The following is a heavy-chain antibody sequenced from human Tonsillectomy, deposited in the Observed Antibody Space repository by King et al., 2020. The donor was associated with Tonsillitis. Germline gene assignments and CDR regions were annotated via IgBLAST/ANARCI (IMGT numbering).Heavy chain of an antibody. J-gene: IGHJ4*02. CDR1: GFTFSDYY. CDR2: MSGSGAYS. D-gene: IGHD3-10*01. Sequence: VQLVESGGDLVKPGGSLRLSCAASGFTFSDYYMSWIRQTPGKGLEWISYMSGSGAYSNSADSVKGRFTISRDNAKNTLFLDMNSLTADDTGVYYCARDQPGDYWGQGTLVTVSS. V-gene: IGHV3-11*06. CDR3: ARDQPGDY.